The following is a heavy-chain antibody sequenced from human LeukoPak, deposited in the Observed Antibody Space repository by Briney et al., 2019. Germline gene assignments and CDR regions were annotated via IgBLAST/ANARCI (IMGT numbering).Heavy chain of an antibody. Sequence: GGSLRLSCAASGFTFSSYWMSWVRQAPGKGLEWVADIKHDGSEEYYVHSVKGRFTISRDNAKNSLYLQMNSLRAEDTAVYYCATDGESSAYWGQGTLVTVSS. D-gene: IGHD2-8*02. J-gene: IGHJ4*02. CDR1: GFTFSSYW. CDR2: IKHDGSEE. V-gene: IGHV3-7*02. CDR3: ATDGESSAY.